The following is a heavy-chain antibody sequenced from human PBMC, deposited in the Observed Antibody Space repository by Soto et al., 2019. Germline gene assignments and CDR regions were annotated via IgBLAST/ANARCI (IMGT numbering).Heavy chain of an antibody. CDR3: ARGTMGRGVIKEPRWFDP. D-gene: IGHD3-10*01. J-gene: IGHJ5*02. CDR1: GGSISRGDYY. CDR2: IYYSGST. Sequence: SDTLSLTWTVSGGSISRGDYYWRLIRQPPGKGLEWIGYIYYSGSTYYNPSLKSRVTISVDTSKNQFSLKLSSVTAADTAVYYCARGTMGRGVIKEPRWFDPWGEGTLVTVSS. V-gene: IGHV4-30-4*02.